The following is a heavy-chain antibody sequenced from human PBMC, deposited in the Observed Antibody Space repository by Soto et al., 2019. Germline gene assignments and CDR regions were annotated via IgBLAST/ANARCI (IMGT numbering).Heavy chain of an antibody. D-gene: IGHD6-13*01. CDR3: ARDHGSWYTDY. J-gene: IGHJ4*02. CDR1: GYTFTSYY. Sequence: VSVKVSCKASGYTFTSYYMHCVRQAPGQGLEWMGIINPSGGSTSYAQKFQGRVTMTRDTSTSTVYMELSSLRSEDTAVYYCARDHGSWYTDYWGQGTLVTVSS. V-gene: IGHV1-46*01. CDR2: INPSGGST.